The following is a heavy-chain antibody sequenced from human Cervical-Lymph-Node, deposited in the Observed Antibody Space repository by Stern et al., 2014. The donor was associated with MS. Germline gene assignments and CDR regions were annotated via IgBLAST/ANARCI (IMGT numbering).Heavy chain of an antibody. V-gene: IGHV3-49*04. D-gene: IGHD3-3*01. Sequence: EVQLVESGGGWVQPGRSLRLSCTASGFTFGDYAMSWVRQAPGKGLEWLGFIRSQAYGGTTDYAASMTGRFTISRDDSNSVAYLQMDSLKTDDTAVYYCTRGGGFWSGSPTMDVWGQGTTVTVSS. CDR1: GFTFGDYA. CDR3: TRGGGFWSGSPTMDV. J-gene: IGHJ6*02. CDR2: IRSQAYGGTT.